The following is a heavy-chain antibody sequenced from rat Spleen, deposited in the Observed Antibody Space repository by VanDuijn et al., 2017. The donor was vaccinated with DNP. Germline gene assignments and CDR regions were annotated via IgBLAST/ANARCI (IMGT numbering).Heavy chain of an antibody. CDR1: GHSITSNY. J-gene: IGHJ4*01. V-gene: IGHV3-1*01. Sequence: EVHLQESGPGLVKPSQSLSLTCSVTGHSITSNYWAWIRKFPGSKMEWMGYISYSGGTRYNPSLKSRISITRDTSKNQFFLQLNSVTTEDTATYYCARHRTIMPYYYAMDAWGQGASVTVSS. CDR3: ARHRTIMPYYYAMDA. CDR2: ISYSGGT. D-gene: IGHD1-12*01.